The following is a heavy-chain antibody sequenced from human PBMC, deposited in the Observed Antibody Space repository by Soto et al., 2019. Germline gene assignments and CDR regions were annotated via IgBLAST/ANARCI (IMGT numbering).Heavy chain of an antibody. Sequence: ASVKVSCKASGYTFTSYAMHWVRQAPGQRLEWMGWINAGNGNTKYSQKLRGRVTMTTDTSTSTAYMELRSLRSDDTAVYYCARVGYCGGDCYQYYFDYWGQGTLVTVSS. CDR3: ARVGYCGGDCYQYYFDY. CDR1: GYTFTSYA. CDR2: INAGNGNT. V-gene: IGHV1-3*01. D-gene: IGHD2-21*02. J-gene: IGHJ4*02.